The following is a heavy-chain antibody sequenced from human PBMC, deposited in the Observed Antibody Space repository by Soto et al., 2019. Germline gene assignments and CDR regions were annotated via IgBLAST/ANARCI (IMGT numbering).Heavy chain of an antibody. CDR3: ARESRSYDILTGYHHYYYMDV. D-gene: IGHD3-9*01. CDR1: GYTFTSYG. J-gene: IGHJ6*03. Sequence: QVQLVQSGAEVKKPGASVKVSCKASGYTFTSYGISWVRQAPGQGLEWMGWISAYNGNTNYAQKLQGRVTMTTDTSTSTAYMELRSLTSDDTAVYYCARESRSYDILTGYHHYYYMDVWGKGTTVTVSS. CDR2: ISAYNGNT. V-gene: IGHV1-18*01.